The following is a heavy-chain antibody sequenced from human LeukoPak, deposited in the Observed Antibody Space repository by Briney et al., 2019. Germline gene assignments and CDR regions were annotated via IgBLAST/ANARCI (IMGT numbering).Heavy chain of an antibody. D-gene: IGHD6-13*01. CDR1: RFTFSSYA. CDR3: AKLRGAAGTVWDYFDY. V-gene: IGHV3-23*01. CDR2: ISGSGDNT. Sequence: GGSLRLSCTASRFTFSSYAMSWVRQAPGKGLEWVSAISGSGDNTYYADSVKGRFTISRDNSKNTLYLQMNSLRAEDTAVYYCAKLRGAAGTVWDYFDYWGQGTLVTVSS. J-gene: IGHJ4*02.